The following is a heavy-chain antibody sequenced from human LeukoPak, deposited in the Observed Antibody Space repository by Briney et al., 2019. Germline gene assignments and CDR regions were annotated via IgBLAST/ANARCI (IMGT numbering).Heavy chain of an antibody. CDR2: XXSDAKNK. D-gene: IGHD3-3*01. V-gene: IGHV3-30*09. J-gene: IGHJ4*02. CDR1: GFPFXIXX. Sequence: ASGFPFXIXXXXXXRXXXXKXXXXXXXXXSDAKNKDYADSVKGRFAISRDNSKNPLYLQMNSLTAEDTAMYYCARDVTLGYYNFWSAPRIPVYWGQGTLATVSS. CDR3: ARDVTLGYYNFWSAPRIPVY.